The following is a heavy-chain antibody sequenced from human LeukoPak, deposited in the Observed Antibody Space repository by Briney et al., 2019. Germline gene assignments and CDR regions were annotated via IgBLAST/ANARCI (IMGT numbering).Heavy chain of an antibody. CDR1: GYTFTGYY. D-gene: IGHD4-11*01. CDR2: IIPIFGTA. Sequence: GASVKVSCKASGYTFTGYYMHWVRQAPGQGLEWMGGIIPIFGTANYAQKFQGRVTITADESTSTAYMELSSLRSEDTAVYYCARDNRPDYSNYGSWFDPWGQGTLVTVSS. J-gene: IGHJ5*02. CDR3: ARDNRPDYSNYGSWFDP. V-gene: IGHV1-69*13.